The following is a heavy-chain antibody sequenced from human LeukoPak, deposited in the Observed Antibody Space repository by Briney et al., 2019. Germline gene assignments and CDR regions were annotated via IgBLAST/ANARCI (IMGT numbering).Heavy chain of an antibody. D-gene: IGHD3-22*01. V-gene: IGHV3-9*01. CDR1: GFSFDDYA. Sequence: GRSLRLSCVVSGFSFDDYAMHWVRQAPGKGLEWVSGISWNGGSTGYADSVKGRFTISRDNSKNTLYLQMNSLRAEDTAVYYCAKDAFYYDSSGYELDYWGQGTLVTVSS. CDR3: AKDAFYYDSSGYELDY. J-gene: IGHJ4*02. CDR2: ISWNGGST.